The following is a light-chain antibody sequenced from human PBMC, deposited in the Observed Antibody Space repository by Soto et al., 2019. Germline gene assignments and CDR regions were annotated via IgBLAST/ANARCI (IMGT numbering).Light chain of an antibody. CDR1: QRISNN. Sequence: EIVLTQSPATLSLSPGERATLSCRASQRISNNLAWYQQKPGQAPRLVIYSAFTRATGIPARFSGSGSGTEFTLTISSLQSEDFAVYYCQQYNKWPPWTFGQGTKVDIK. CDR3: QQYNKWPPWT. CDR2: SAF. V-gene: IGKV3-15*01. J-gene: IGKJ1*01.